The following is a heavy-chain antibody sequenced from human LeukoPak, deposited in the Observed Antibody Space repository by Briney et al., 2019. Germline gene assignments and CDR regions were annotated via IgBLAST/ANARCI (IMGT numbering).Heavy chain of an antibody. D-gene: IGHD2-2*01. CDR2: ISAYNGNT. CDR1: GYTFTSYG. Sequence: GASVKVSCKASGYTFTSYGISWVRQAPGQGLEWMGWISAYNGNTNYAQKLQSRVTMTTDTSTSTAYMELRSLRSDDTAVYYCARARSYCSSTSCYAPDWFDPWGQGTLVTVSS. J-gene: IGHJ5*02. V-gene: IGHV1-18*01. CDR3: ARARSYCSSTSCYAPDWFDP.